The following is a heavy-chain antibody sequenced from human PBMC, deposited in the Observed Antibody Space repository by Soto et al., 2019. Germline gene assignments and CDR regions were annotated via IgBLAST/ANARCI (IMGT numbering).Heavy chain of an antibody. V-gene: IGHV1-8*01. CDR1: GYTFVNYE. CDR2: MNPHSGDT. CDR3: ARQQAMDY. Sequence: SVKVSCKASGYTFVNYEINWVRQATGQGLEWLGWMNPHSGDTFYAQNFQGRVTMTRNTSITTAYMELNSLKSEDTAVYYCARQQAMDYWGQGTLVTVSS. J-gene: IGHJ4*02.